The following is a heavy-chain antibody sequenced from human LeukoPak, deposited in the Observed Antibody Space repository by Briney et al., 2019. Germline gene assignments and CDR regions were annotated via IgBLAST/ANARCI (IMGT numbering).Heavy chain of an antibody. D-gene: IGHD6-13*01. CDR1: GFTFSSYW. Sequence: GGSLRLSCVASGFTFSSYWMTWVRQAPGKGLEWVANIRPNGTQNYYVHSVKGRFTISRDKAKNSLYLQMNSLRADETAVYYCARLRPYSSSWYAYYGMDVWGQGTTVTVSS. CDR3: ARLRPYSSSWYAYYGMDV. V-gene: IGHV3-7*04. CDR2: IRPNGTQN. J-gene: IGHJ6*02.